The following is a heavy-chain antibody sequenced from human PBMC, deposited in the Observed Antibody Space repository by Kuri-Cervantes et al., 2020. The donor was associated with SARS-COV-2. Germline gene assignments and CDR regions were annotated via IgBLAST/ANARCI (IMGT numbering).Heavy chain of an antibody. V-gene: IGHV4-59*08. Sequence: SETLSLTCTVSGGSISSYYWSWIRQPPGKGLEWIGYIYYSGSTYYNPSLKSRVTISVDTSKNQFSLKLSSVTAADTAVYYCARGVVQGVIYYYYYYMDVWGKGTTVTVSS. CDR2: IYYSGST. D-gene: IGHD3-10*01. CDR1: GGSISSYY. J-gene: IGHJ6*03. CDR3: ARGVVQGVIYYYYYYMDV.